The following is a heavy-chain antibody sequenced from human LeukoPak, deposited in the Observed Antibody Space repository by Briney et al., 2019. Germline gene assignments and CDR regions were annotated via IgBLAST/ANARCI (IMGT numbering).Heavy chain of an antibody. CDR2: INTNTGNP. Sequence: ASVRVSCKASGYTFTSYAMNWVRQAPGQGLEWMGWINTNTGNPTYAQGFTGRFVFSLDTSVSTAYLQISSLKAEDTAVYYCARAGYCSGGSCYNFDYWGQGTLVTVSS. D-gene: IGHD2-15*01. V-gene: IGHV7-4-1*02. J-gene: IGHJ4*02. CDR1: GYTFTSYA. CDR3: ARAGYCSGGSCYNFDY.